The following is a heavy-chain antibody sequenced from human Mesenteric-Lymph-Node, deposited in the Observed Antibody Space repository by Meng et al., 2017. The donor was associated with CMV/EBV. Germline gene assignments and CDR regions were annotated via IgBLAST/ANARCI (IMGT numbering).Heavy chain of an antibody. Sequence: SETLSLTCTVSGYSISSGYYWGWIRQPPGKGLEWIGSIYHSGSTYYNTSLKSRVTISVDTSKNQFSLKLTSVTAADTAVYFCARERGIGAPGRRGPNWFDPWGQGTLVTVSS. J-gene: IGHJ5*02. CDR1: GYSISSGYY. CDR3: ARERGIGAPGRRGPNWFDP. CDR2: IYHSGST. D-gene: IGHD2-15*01. V-gene: IGHV4-38-2*02.